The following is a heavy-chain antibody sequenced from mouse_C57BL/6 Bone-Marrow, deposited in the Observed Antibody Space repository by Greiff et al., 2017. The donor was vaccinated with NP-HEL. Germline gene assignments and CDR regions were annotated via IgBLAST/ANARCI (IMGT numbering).Heavy chain of an antibody. D-gene: IGHD2-5*01. V-gene: IGHV1-74*01. Sequence: QVQLQQPGAELVKPGASVKVSCKASGYTFTSYWMHWVKQRPGQGLEWIGRIHPSDSDTNYNQKFKGKATLTVDKSSSTAYMQLSSLTSEDSAVYYCAIFHYSNYVGFAYWGQGTLVTVSA. CDR2: IHPSDSDT. CDR3: AIFHYSNYVGFAY. J-gene: IGHJ3*01. CDR1: GYTFTSYW.